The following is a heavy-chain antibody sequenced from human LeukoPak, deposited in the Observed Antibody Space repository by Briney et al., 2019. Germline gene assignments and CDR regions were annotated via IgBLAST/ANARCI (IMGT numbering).Heavy chain of an antibody. CDR2: INHSGST. V-gene: IGHV4-34*01. CDR1: GGSFSGYY. Sequence: SETLSLTCAVYGGSFSGYYWSWIRQPPGKGLEWTGEINHSGSTNYNPSLKSRVTISVDTSKNQFSLKLSSVTAADTAVYYCARQLWSSYFDYWGQGTLVTVSS. J-gene: IGHJ4*02. D-gene: IGHD5-18*01. CDR3: ARQLWSSYFDY.